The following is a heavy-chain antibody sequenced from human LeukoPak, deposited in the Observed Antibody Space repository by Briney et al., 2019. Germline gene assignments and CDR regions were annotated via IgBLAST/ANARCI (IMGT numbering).Heavy chain of an antibody. Sequence: SETLALTCTVSGHSISRHYWSWIRQPPGKGLEWIGYISKSGTPTYNPSLQSRVTISGDTSKNLFSLKLTSVTAADTAVYYCARDLGAGEYDSWGQGTLVAVSS. CDR3: ARDLGAGEYDS. V-gene: IGHV4-59*11. J-gene: IGHJ4*02. CDR2: ISKSGTP. D-gene: IGHD3-10*01. CDR1: GHSISRHY.